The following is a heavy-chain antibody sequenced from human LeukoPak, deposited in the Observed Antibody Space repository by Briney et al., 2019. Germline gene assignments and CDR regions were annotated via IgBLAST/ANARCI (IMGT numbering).Heavy chain of an antibody. CDR3: AKVGLGNTAIHI. CDR2: MNFNSGNT. CDR1: GYTLPNYD. Sequence: ASVKVSCKASGYTLPNYDLNWVRQATGQGLEWMGWMNFNSGNTGYAQKFQGRVTMTRNTAISTVYMELSNLKSEDTAIYYCAKVGLGNTAIHIWGQGTMVTVSS. D-gene: IGHD5-18*01. J-gene: IGHJ3*02. V-gene: IGHV1-8*01.